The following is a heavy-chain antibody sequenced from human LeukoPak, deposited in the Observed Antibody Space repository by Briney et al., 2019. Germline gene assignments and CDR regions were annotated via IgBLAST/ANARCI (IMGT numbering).Heavy chain of an antibody. CDR1: GGSFSGYY. J-gene: IGHJ4*02. CDR3: ARGHTGATPFDY. V-gene: IGHV4-34*01. Sequence: SETLSLTCAVYGGSFSGYYWSWIRQPPGKGLEWIGEINHSGSTNYNPPLKSRVTISVDTSKNQFSLKLSSVTAADTAVYYCARGHTGATPFDYWGQGTLVTVSS. D-gene: IGHD4/OR15-4a*01. CDR2: INHSGST.